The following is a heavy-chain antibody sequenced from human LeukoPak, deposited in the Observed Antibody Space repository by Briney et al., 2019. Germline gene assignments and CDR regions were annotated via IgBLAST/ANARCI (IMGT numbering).Heavy chain of an antibody. Sequence: GGSLRLSCIASGFSFRTYAMHWVRQDPGKGLEWVTFISYDGSNNYYADSVKGRFTISRDNSKNTLYLQMNSLRDEDTAVYYGAKCRVRGVDYFDYWGQGTLVTVSS. D-gene: IGHD3-10*01. CDR3: AKCRVRGVDYFDY. CDR1: GFSFRTYA. CDR2: ISYDGSNN. J-gene: IGHJ4*02. V-gene: IGHV3-30*02.